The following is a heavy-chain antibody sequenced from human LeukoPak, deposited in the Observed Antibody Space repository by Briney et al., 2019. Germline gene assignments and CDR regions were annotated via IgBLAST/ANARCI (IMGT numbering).Heavy chain of an antibody. CDR3: ARDMTAAAGTAAFDI. J-gene: IGHJ3*02. CDR1: GFTFSSYW. CDR2: INQDGSEK. Sequence: GGSLRLSSAASGFTFSSYWMSWVRQAPGRGPEWVAKINQDGSEKNCVDSVMGRFTISRDNAKNSLYLQMNSLRAEDTAVYYCARDMTAAAGTAAFDIWGQGTMVTVSS. V-gene: IGHV3-7*01. D-gene: IGHD6-13*01.